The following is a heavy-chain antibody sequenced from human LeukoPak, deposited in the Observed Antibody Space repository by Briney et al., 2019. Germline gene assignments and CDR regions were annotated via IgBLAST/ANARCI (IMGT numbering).Heavy chain of an antibody. CDR3: AREGRVVWDGGAFDI. CDR1: GYTFTGYY. CDR2: INPNSGGT. V-gene: IGHV1-2*02. Sequence: GASVKVSCKASGYTFTGYYMHWVRQAPGQGLEWMGWINPNSGGTNYAQKFQGRVTMTRDTSISTAYMELSRLRSDDTAVYYCAREGRVVWDGGAFDIWGQGTMVTVSS. D-gene: IGHD3-10*01. J-gene: IGHJ3*02.